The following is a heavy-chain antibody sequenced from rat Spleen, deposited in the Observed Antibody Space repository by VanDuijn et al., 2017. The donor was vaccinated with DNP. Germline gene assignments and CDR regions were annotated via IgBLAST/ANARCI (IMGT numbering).Heavy chain of an antibody. CDR3: TTLITFMSG. V-gene: IGHV5S10*01. Sequence: EVQLVESGGGLLQPGRSLKLSCAASGFTFSDYNMAWVRQAPKKGLEWVATIIYDGGGTYYRDSVKGRFTISRDNAKSTLYLQMDSLRSEDTATYYCTTLITFMSGWSQGTSVTVSS. J-gene: IGHJ4*01. CDR2: IIYDGGGT. CDR1: GFTFSDYN. D-gene: IGHD1-1*01.